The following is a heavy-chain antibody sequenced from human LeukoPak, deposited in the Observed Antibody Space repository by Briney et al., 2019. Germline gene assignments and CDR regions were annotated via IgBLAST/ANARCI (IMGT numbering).Heavy chain of an antibody. CDR1: GYTFTGYY. J-gene: IGHJ4*02. D-gene: IGHD3-3*01. V-gene: IGHV1-2*02. CDR2: INPNSGGT. CDR3: ARSPTIFGVVIKEFDY. Sequence: GSVKVSCKASGYTFTGYYMHWVRQAPGQELEGMGWINPNSGGTNSAQKFQGRVTITRDTSASTAYMELSSLRSEDMAVYYCARSPTIFGVVIKEFDYWGQGTLVTVSS.